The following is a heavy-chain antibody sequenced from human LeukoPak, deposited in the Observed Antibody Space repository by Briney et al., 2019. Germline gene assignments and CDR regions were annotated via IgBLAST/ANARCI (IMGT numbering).Heavy chain of an antibody. CDR2: INPSGDNT. CDR3: ARNNCQGDGGWWFDP. D-gene: IGHD1-26*01. CDR1: GYTFTNNY. V-gene: IGHV1-46*01. Sequence: ASVKVSCKASGYTFTNNYMHWVRQAPGQGLEWMGIINPSGDNTWYAQKFQGRVTMTRDMATSTDYMEVSSLKSEDTAVYYCARNNCQGDGGWWFDPWGKGTLVTVSS. J-gene: IGHJ5*02.